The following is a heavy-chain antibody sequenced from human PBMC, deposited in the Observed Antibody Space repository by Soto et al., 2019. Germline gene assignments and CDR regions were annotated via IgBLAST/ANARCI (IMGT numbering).Heavy chain of an antibody. CDR1: GGIFSSYA. V-gene: IGHV1-69*01. D-gene: IGHD1-26*01. J-gene: IGHJ4*02. CDR2: VIPLLGQA. CDR3: ASVGGVGAPPGADY. Sequence: QVQLVQSGAEVKKPGSSVKVSCKASGGIFSSYAISWLRQAPGQGLEWMGAVIPLLGQAYYAQNFQDRVTITADESTRTAYMDLISLRSDDTAVYFCASVGGVGAPPGADYWGQGTLVTVSS.